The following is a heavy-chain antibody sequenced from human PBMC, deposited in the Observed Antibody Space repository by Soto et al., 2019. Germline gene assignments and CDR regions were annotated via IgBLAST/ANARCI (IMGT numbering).Heavy chain of an antibody. V-gene: IGHV2-5*02. CDR2: IYWDDDK. D-gene: IGHD3-10*01. CDR1: SFSLSTSGVG. Sequence: TCTFSSFSLSTSGVGVGWIRQPPGKALEWLALIYWDDDKRYSPSLKSRLTITKDTSKNQVVLTMTNMDPVDTATYYCAHNVMVRGVLHGNFDYWGQGTLVTVSS. J-gene: IGHJ4*02. CDR3: AHNVMVRGVLHGNFDY.